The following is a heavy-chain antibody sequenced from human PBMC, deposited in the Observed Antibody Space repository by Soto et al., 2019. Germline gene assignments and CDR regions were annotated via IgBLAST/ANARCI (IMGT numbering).Heavy chain of an antibody. CDR3: ARNGTYSSSLSQYSGMDV. CDR1: GGTFDNFI. V-gene: IGHV1-69*01. J-gene: IGHJ6*02. CDR2: IVPMLGTP. Sequence: QVQLVQSGAEVKEPGSSVRVSCKASGGTFDNFIMNWVRQTPGQGLEWMGGIVPMLGTPTYAEKFKGRVTISATGSTSTMYMEVTSPRSEYTAIYYCARNGTYSSSLSQYSGMDVWGQGTTVTVSS. D-gene: IGHD1-26*01.